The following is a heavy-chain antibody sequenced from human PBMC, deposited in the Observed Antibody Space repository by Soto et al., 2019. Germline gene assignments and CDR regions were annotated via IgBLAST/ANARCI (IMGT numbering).Heavy chain of an antibody. Sequence: GGSLRLSCAASGFTVSSNYMSWVRQAPGKGLEWVSVIYSGGSTYYADSVKGRFTISRDNSKNTLYLQMNSLRAEDTAVYYCARVRSSSSGWYYYYYMDVWGKGTTVTVSS. J-gene: IGHJ6*03. CDR2: IYSGGST. CDR3: ARVRSSSSGWYYYYYMDV. CDR1: GFTVSSNY. D-gene: IGHD6-19*01. V-gene: IGHV3-66*01.